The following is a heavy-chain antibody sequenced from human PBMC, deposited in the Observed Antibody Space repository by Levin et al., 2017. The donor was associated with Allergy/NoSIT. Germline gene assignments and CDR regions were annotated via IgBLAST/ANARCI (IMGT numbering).Heavy chain of an antibody. CDR2: VSASGATT. V-gene: IGHV3-23*01. CDR1: GFTFSSYA. Sequence: HPGGSLRLSCAASGFTFSSYAMSWVRQAPGKGLEWVSAVSASGATTYYADSVKGRFTISRDNSKNTLYLQMNSLRAEDTAVYYCAKVMPTEPRGYSYGYGFDYWGQGTLVTVSS. D-gene: IGHD5-18*01. CDR3: AKVMPTEPRGYSYGYGFDY. J-gene: IGHJ4*02.